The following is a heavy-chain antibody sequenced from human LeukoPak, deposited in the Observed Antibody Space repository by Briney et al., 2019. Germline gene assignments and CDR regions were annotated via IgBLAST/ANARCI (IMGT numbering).Heavy chain of an antibody. V-gene: IGHV4-59*01. CDR3: ARGSSSQYWAALPDAFDI. CDR2: IYYSGST. D-gene: IGHD6-13*01. J-gene: IGHJ3*02. Sequence: SETLSLTCTVSGGSISSYYWSWIRQPAGKGLEWIGYIYYSGSTNYNPSLKSRVTISVDTSKNQFSLKLSSVTAADTAVYYCARGSSSQYWAALPDAFDIWGQGTMVTVSS. CDR1: GGSISSYY.